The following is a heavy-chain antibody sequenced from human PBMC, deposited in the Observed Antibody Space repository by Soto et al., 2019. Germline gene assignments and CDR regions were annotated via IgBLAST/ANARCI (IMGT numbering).Heavy chain of an antibody. D-gene: IGHD2-2*01. CDR3: ARDAERVPAAFDS. Sequence: SETLSLTCAVSCGSMSSGVYSWNWIRQPPGKGLEWIGYIYHSGSTYYNPSLKSRVTISLDMSKNQFSLNLSSVTAADTAVYYCARDAERVPAAFDSWGQGTLVTVSS. V-gene: IGHV4-30-2*01. J-gene: IGHJ4*02. CDR1: CGSMSSGVYS. CDR2: IYHSGST.